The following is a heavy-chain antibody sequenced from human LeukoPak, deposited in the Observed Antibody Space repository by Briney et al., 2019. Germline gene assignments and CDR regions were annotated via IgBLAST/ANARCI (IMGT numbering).Heavy chain of an antibody. CDR2: IDNDGTDT. D-gene: IGHD3-9*01. Sequence: GGSLRLSCAASGFSLSRYWMHWVRQAPGTGLVWVSYIDNDGTDTNYTDSVRGRFTVSRDNAKNTLYLQMNGLRAEDTAVYYCTRGGFDHNMDVWGKGTTVT. CDR1: GFSLSRYW. J-gene: IGHJ6*03. V-gene: IGHV3-74*01. CDR3: TRGGFDHNMDV.